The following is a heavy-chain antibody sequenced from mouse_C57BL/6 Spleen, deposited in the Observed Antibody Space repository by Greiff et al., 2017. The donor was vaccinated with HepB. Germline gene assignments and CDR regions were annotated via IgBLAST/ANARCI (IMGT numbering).Heavy chain of an antibody. Sequence: QVQLQQPGAELVKPGASVKLSCKVSGYTFTSYWMQWVKQRPGQGLEWIGEIDPSDSYTNYNQKFKGKATLTVDTSSSTAYMQLSSLTSEDSAVYYCARELSTVVADWYFDVWGTGTTVTVSS. CDR1: GYTFTSYW. J-gene: IGHJ1*03. CDR2: IDPSDSYT. CDR3: ARELSTVVADWYFDV. V-gene: IGHV1-50*01. D-gene: IGHD1-1*01.